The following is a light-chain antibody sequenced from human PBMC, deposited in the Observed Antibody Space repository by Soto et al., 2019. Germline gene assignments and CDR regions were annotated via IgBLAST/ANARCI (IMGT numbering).Light chain of an antibody. V-gene: IGLV2-14*01. CDR3: SSYTSSSTHNYV. Sequence: QSVLPQPASVSGSRGQSIPISCTGTSSDVGGYNYVSWYQQHPGKAPKLMIYDVSNRPSGVSNRFSGSKSGNTASLTISGLQAEDEADYYCSSYTSSSTHNYVFGTGTKVTVL. CDR1: SSDVGGYNY. CDR2: DVS. J-gene: IGLJ1*01.